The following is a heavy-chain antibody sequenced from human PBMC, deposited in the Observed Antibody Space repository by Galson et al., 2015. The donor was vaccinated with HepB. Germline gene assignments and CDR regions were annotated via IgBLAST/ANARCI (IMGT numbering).Heavy chain of an antibody. J-gene: IGHJ3*02. V-gene: IGHV4-34*01. CDR2: INHSGST. D-gene: IGHD6-13*01. Sequence: ETLSLTCAVYGGSFSGYYWSWIRQPPGKGLEWIGEINHSGSTNYNPSLKSRVTISVDTSKNQFSLKLSSVTAADTAVYYCARVKRRAAGRTDPAAGTVDIWGQGTMVTVSS. CDR1: GGSFSGYY. CDR3: ARVKRRAAGRTDPAAGTVDI.